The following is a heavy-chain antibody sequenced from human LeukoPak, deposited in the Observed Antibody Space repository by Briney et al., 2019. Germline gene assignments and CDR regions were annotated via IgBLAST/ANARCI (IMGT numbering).Heavy chain of an antibody. D-gene: IGHD3-22*01. CDR1: GFTFSNSD. Sequence: GGSLRLSCAASGFTFSNSDMNWVHQAPGKGLEWVSGVSWNGSRTHYADSVKGQFIISRDNSRNTLYLQTNSLRAEDTAVYYCARGPYYDSSGYDYWGQGTLVTVSS. V-gene: IGHV3-35*02. CDR3: ARGPYYDSSGYDY. CDR2: VSWNGSRT. J-gene: IGHJ4*02.